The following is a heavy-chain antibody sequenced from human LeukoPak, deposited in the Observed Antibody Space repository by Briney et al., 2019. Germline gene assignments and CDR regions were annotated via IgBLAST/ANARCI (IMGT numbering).Heavy chain of an antibody. CDR2: INHGGAT. CDR1: GMSLSDYY. J-gene: IGHJ6*02. Sequence: SETLSLTCGVHGMSLSDYYWTWIRQSPGKGLEWIGEINHGGATNYNLSLKSRVSISIDTSKDQFSLKLSSVTAADSGVYYCARRALDYDDIAYFYARCSDVWGQGSKVTVS. V-gene: IGHV4-34*01. CDR3: ARRALDYDDIAYFYARCSDV. D-gene: IGHD4-17*01.